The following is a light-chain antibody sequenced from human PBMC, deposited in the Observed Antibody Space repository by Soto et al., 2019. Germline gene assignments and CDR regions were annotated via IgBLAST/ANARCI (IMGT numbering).Light chain of an antibody. CDR2: GAS. Sequence: EIVLTQSPGTLSLSPGERATLSCRASQSVGSNYLAWYQQKPGQAPRLLIYGASRRATGIPDRFSGSGSGTDFTLTISRLEPEDFAVYYYHQYGSSPQNTFGQGTKLEIK. J-gene: IGKJ2*01. CDR3: HQYGSSPQNT. CDR1: QSVGSNY. V-gene: IGKV3-20*01.